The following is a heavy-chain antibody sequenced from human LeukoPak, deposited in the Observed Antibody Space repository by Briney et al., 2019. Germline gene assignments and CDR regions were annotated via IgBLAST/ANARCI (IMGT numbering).Heavy chain of an antibody. J-gene: IGHJ4*02. Sequence: SETLSLTCTVSGGSISSSSYYWGWIRQPPGKGLEWIGNIHYTGSTYYNPSLKSRVTISVDTSKNQFSLKTGSVTAADTAVYYCARQDGSGLDYWGQGTLVTVSS. CDR2: IHYTGST. CDR1: GGSISSSSYY. CDR3: ARQDGSGLDY. D-gene: IGHD6-19*01. V-gene: IGHV4-39*01.